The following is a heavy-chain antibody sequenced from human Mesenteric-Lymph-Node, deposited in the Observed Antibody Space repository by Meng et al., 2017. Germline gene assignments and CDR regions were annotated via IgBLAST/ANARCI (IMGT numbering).Heavy chain of an antibody. Sequence: GESLKISCAASGFTFDDYGMSWVRQAPGKGLEWVSGINWNGGSTGYADSVKGRFTISRDNSKNTLYLQMNSLRAEDTAVYYCAKVELLRFFDYWGQGTLVTVSS. CDR1: GFTFDDYG. V-gene: IGHV3-20*04. CDR3: AKVELLRFFDY. J-gene: IGHJ4*02. D-gene: IGHD1-26*01. CDR2: INWNGGST.